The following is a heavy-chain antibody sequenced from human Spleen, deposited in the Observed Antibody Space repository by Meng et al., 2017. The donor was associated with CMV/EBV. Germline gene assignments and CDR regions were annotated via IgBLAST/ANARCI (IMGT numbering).Heavy chain of an antibody. CDR3: AKASNDYGGNSFFDN. V-gene: IGHV3-7*03. CDR2: INQDGTEK. Sequence: GESLKISCAASAFTFSNYAMTWVRQAPGKGLEWVANINQDGTEKYYADSVKGRFTISRDNAKKSLYLQMNSLRAEDTALYYCAKASNDYGGNSFFDNWGQGALVTVSS. D-gene: IGHD4-23*01. CDR1: AFTFSNYA. J-gene: IGHJ4*02.